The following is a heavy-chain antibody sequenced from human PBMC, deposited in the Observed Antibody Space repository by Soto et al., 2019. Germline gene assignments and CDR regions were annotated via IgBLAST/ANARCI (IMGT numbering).Heavy chain of an antibody. V-gene: IGHV1-69*06. Sequence: ASVKISCKASGGTFSSYAISWVRQAPGQGLEWMGGIIPIFGTANYAQKLQGRVTITADKSTSTAYMELSSLRSEDTAVYYCARELGYCSSTSCYRGWFEPWGQGTLVTVSS. CDR2: IIPIFGTA. D-gene: IGHD2-2*02. J-gene: IGHJ5*02. CDR1: GGTFSSYA. CDR3: ARELGYCSSTSCYRGWFEP.